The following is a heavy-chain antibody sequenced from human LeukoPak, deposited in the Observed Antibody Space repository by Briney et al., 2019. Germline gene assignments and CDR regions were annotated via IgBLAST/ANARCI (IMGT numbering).Heavy chain of an antibody. D-gene: IGHD6-13*01. J-gene: IGHJ6*03. CDR2: ISGSGDAT. Sequence: GGSLRLSCAASKFNFAMSWVRQTADKRLEWVSAISGSGDATFYTDSVKGRFTISRDNSKNTLYLQMNNLRVEDTAVYYCARVAAAGTGIFVNFYYSMDIWGKGTTVTISS. V-gene: IGHV3-23*01. CDR3: ARVAAAGTGIFVNFYYSMDI. CDR1: KFNFA.